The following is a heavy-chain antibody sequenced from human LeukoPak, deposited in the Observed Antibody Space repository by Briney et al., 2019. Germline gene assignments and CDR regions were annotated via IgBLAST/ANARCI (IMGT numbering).Heavy chain of an antibody. CDR3: ARGRATMVVTPDDAFDI. CDR1: GYTFTSYY. V-gene: IGHV1-46*01. J-gene: IGHJ3*02. CDR2: INPSGGST. D-gene: IGHD4-23*01. Sequence: ASVKVSCKASGYTFTSYYMHWVRQAPGQGLEWMGIINPSGGSTSYAQKFQGRVTMTRDTSTSTVYMELSSLRSEDTAVYYCARGRATMVVTPDDAFDIWGQGTMVTVSS.